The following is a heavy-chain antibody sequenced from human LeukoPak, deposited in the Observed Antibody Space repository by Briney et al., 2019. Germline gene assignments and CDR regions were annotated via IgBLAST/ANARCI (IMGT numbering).Heavy chain of an antibody. D-gene: IGHD3-16*01. CDR1: GFTFSSYA. V-gene: IGHV3-23*01. J-gene: IGHJ6*02. CDR3: AIQATFGGRYGMDV. CDR2: ISGSGGST. Sequence: GGSLRLSCAASGFTFSSYAMSWVRQAPGKGLEWVSAISGSGGSTYYADSVKGRFTISRDNSKNTLYLQMNSLRAEDTAVYYCAIQATFGGRYGMDVWGQGTTVTVSS.